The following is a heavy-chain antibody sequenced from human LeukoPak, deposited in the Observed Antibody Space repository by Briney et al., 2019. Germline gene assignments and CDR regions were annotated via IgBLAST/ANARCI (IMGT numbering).Heavy chain of an antibody. J-gene: IGHJ3*02. CDR1: GGSISSSSYY. Sequence: SETLSLTCTVSGGSISSSSYYWGWICQPPGKGLEWIGSIYYSGSTYYNPSLKSRVTISVDTSENQFSLKLSSVTAADTAVYYCASTSLRGDDAFDIWGQGTMVTVSS. D-gene: IGHD3-16*01. CDR3: ASTSLRGDDAFDI. CDR2: IYYSGST. V-gene: IGHV4-39*07.